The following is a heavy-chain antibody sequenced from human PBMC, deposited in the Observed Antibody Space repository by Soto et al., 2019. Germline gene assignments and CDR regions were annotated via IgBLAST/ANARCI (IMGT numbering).Heavy chain of an antibody. J-gene: IGHJ6*02. CDR2: IWYDGSNK. D-gene: IGHD3-22*01. V-gene: IGHV3-33*01. Sequence: QVQLVESGGGVVQPGRSLRLSCAASGFTFSSYGMHWVRQAPGKGLEWMAVIWYDGSNKYYVDSVKGRFTISRDNSKYTLYLQVNSLRAEDTAVYYCARATYYYDSSGYSGYGMDVWGQGTTVTVS. CDR3: ARATYYYDSSGYSGYGMDV. CDR1: GFTFSSYG.